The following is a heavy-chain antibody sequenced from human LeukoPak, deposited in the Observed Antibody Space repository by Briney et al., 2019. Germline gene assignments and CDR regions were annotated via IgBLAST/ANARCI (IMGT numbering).Heavy chain of an antibody. CDR1: GFTFSSYA. J-gene: IGHJ4*02. Sequence: GGSLRLPCAASGFTFSSYAMSWVRQAPGKGLEWVSAISGSGGSTYYADSVKGRFTISRDNSKNTLYLQMNSLRAEDTAVYYCAKCRNDIVVVPAAIVVSAYYFDYWGQGTLVTVSS. V-gene: IGHV3-23*01. CDR3: AKCRNDIVVVPAAIVVSAYYFDY. CDR2: ISGSGGST. D-gene: IGHD2-2*01.